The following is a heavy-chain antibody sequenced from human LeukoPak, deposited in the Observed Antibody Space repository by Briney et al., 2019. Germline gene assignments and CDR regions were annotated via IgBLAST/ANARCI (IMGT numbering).Heavy chain of an antibody. Sequence: GGPLRLSCAASGFTFSSSWIHWARQAPGKGLVWVSRINRVGSITTYADSVKGRFTISRDNAKNTLYLQMNSLRADDTAVYYCARDGLTHFDSWGLGTLVTVSS. CDR2: INRVGSIT. J-gene: IGHJ4*02. D-gene: IGHD4-23*01. CDR3: ARDGLTHFDS. CDR1: GFTFSSSW. V-gene: IGHV3-74*01.